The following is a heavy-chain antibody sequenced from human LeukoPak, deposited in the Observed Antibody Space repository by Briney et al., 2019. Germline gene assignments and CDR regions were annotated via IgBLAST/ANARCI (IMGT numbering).Heavy chain of an antibody. CDR2: IYYNGST. J-gene: IGHJ4*02. V-gene: IGHV4-59*08. D-gene: IGHD1-26*01. Sequence: SETLSLTCTVSGGSINNYYWSWIRQPPGKGLEWIGNIYYNGSTNYNPSLKSRVTISIDTSKNQFSLELSSVTAADTAVYYCARGGRMAYGSFDYWGQGTLVTVSS. CDR3: ARGGRMAYGSFDY. CDR1: GGSINNYY.